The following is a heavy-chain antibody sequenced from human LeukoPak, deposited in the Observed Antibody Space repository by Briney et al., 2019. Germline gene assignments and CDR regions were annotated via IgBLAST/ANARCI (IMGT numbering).Heavy chain of an antibody. CDR3: ASISLNWFDP. CDR2: ISSSSSYI. V-gene: IGHV3-21*01. CDR1: GFTFSNYG. Sequence: PGGSLRLSCAASGFTFSNYGMHWVRQAPGKGLEWVSSISSSSSYIYYADSVKGRFTISRDNAKNSLYLQMNSLRAEDTAVYYCASISLNWFDPWGQGTLVTVSS. J-gene: IGHJ5*02.